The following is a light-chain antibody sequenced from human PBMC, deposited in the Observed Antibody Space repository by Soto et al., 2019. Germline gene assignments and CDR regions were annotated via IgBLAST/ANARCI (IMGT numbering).Light chain of an antibody. CDR2: GAS. J-gene: IGKJ1*01. CDR1: QSVNSK. Sequence: EIEMTQSPATLSVSPGERATLSCRARQSVNSKLAWYQQKPGQAPRLLIYGASTRATGIPARFSGSGSGTEFTLTISSLQSEDFAVYYCQQYNNWPPWTFGQGTKVEVK. CDR3: QQYNNWPPWT. V-gene: IGKV3-15*01.